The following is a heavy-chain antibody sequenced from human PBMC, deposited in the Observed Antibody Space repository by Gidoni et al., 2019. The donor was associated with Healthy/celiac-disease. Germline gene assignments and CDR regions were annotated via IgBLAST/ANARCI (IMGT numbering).Heavy chain of an antibody. Sequence: EVQLVESGGGLVQHGGSLRLSWAASGFTVSSNYMSWVRQAPGKGLEWVSVIYSGGSTYYADSVKCRFTISRDNSKNTLYLQMNSLRSEDTAVYYCARSDKQDAFDIWGQGTMVTVSS. CDR1: GFTVSSNY. CDR2: IYSGGST. V-gene: IGHV3-66*01. J-gene: IGHJ3*02. D-gene: IGHD2-21*02. CDR3: ARSDKQDAFDI.